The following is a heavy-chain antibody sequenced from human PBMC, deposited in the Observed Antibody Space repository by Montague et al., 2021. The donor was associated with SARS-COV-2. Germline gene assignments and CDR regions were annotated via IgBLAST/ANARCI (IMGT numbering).Heavy chain of an antibody. J-gene: IGHJ4*01. CDR1: GGSIRSSSFY. CDR2: ISSSGYT. D-gene: IGHD4-17*01. Sequence: SQTLSLTCTVSGGSIRSSSFYWGWIRQPPGKGLEWIGSISSSGYTYYNPSLKSQVTIFVDTSKNQFSLKLSSVTAADTAVYYCARDYDDYLDFWGQGNLVTVSS. CDR3: ARDYDDYLDF. V-gene: IGHV4-39*01.